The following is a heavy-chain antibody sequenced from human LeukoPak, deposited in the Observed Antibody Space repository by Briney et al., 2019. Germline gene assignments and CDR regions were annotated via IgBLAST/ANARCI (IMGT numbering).Heavy chain of an antibody. CDR1: GYSFAHYW. J-gene: IGHJ4*02. V-gene: IGHV5-51*01. D-gene: IGHD6-19*01. Sequence: GESLKISCKGSGYSFAHYWIGWVRQMPGKGLEWMGIIYPGDSDTRYSPSFQGQVTISADKSISTAYLQWSSLKASDTAMYYCARQVGRDSSGWPRDYWGQGTVVTVSS. CDR3: ARQVGRDSSGWPRDY. CDR2: IYPGDSDT.